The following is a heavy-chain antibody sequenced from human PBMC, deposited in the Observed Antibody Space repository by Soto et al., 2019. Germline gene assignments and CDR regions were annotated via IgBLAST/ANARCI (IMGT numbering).Heavy chain of an antibody. CDR3: VSDRGYGHASVPYS. J-gene: IGHJ4*02. V-gene: IGHV3-30*03. Sequence: QAHLVESGGCVVQPGRSLRLSCAASGFTFTSYGMHWVRQAPGTRLEWVAVISYDGGLQHYADSVKGRFTISRDNSKNMVLLQMNSLRAEDTAVYYCVSDRGYGHASVPYSWGQGTLVSVSS. CDR1: GFTFTSYG. D-gene: IGHD5-18*01. CDR2: ISYDGGLQ.